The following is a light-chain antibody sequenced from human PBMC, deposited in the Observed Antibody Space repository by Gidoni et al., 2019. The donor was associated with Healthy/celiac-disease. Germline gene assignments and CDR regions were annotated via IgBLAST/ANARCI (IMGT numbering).Light chain of an antibody. Sequence: QSALTQPASVSVSPGQSITISCTGTSSDVSCYNYVSWYQQHPGKATKLMIYDVSKRPSGVANRCSGSKSGNTASLTISGLRAEGEADDYCSSYTSSSTQVFGTGTKVTVL. CDR2: DVS. V-gene: IGLV2-14*03. CDR1: SSDVSCYNY. CDR3: SSYTSSSTQV. J-gene: IGLJ1*01.